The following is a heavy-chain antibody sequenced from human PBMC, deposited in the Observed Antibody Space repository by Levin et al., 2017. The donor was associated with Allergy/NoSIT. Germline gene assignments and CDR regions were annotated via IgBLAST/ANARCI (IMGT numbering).Heavy chain of an antibody. CDR3: RNSGRHYCSNTSCDWLTSWFDP. CDR1: GGSFRGYY. CDR2: ITHSGST. J-gene: IGHJ5*02. V-gene: IGHV4-34*01. Sequence: SETLSLTCAIYGGSFRGYYWSWIRQPPGKGLEWIGEITHSGSTNYNPSLKSRVTISIDTSKNQFSLKLRSVPAADTAVYYCRNSGRHYCSNTSCDWLTSWFDPWGQGALVTVTS. D-gene: IGHD2-2*01.